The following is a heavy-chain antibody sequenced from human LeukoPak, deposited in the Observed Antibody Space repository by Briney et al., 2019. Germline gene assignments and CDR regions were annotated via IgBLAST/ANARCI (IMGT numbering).Heavy chain of an antibody. V-gene: IGHV4-30-2*01. CDR2: IYHSGST. CDR3: ARGGDYGDYHFDY. J-gene: IGHJ4*02. CDR1: GGSISSGGYS. D-gene: IGHD4-17*01. Sequence: PSDTLSLTCAVSGGSISSGGYSWSRIRQPPGKGLEWIGYIYHSGSTYYNPSLKSRVTISVDRSKNQFSLKLSSVTAADTAVYYCARGGDYGDYHFDYWGQGTLVTVSS.